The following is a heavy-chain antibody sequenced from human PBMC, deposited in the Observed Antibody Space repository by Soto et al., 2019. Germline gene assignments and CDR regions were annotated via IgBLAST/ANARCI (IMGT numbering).Heavy chain of an antibody. CDR1: GFTFSTYP. D-gene: IGHD4-4*01. CDR3: AKPPVITASYYYYDMDV. Sequence: XVSLRLSCAASGFTFSTYPMNGVRQAPGKGLEWVSGISGSGISTYYADSVKGRFTISRDNSKNTVFLQMNSLRAEDTAVYYCAKPPVITASYYYYDMDVWGQGTTVTVSS. J-gene: IGHJ6*02. CDR2: ISGSGIST. V-gene: IGHV3-23*01.